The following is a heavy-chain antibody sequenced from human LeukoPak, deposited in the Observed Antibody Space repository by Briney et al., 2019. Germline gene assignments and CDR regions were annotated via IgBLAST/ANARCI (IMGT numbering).Heavy chain of an antibody. V-gene: IGHV4-39*01. J-gene: IGHJ4*02. CDR3: ARGYDY. Sequence: SETLSLTCIVSGGSISGSHYYWAWIRQSPGKGLEWIGMINYSGNTYYNPSLWSRATISVDTSTNQFSLNLNSVTAADTAVYYCARGYDYWGQGTLVAVSS. D-gene: IGHD6-13*01. CDR1: GGSISGSHYY. CDR2: INYSGNT.